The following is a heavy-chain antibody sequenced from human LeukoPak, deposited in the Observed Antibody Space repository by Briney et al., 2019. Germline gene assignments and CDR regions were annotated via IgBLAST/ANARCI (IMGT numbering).Heavy chain of an antibody. Sequence: PSETLSLTCTVSGGSISSYYWSWIRQPPGKGLEWIGHIYYSGSTNYNPSLKSRVTISVDTSKNQFSLKLSSVTAADTAVYYCARADSSGYYVGYWGQGTLVTVSS. J-gene: IGHJ4*02. CDR1: GGSISSYY. CDR2: IYYSGST. D-gene: IGHD3-22*01. V-gene: IGHV4-59*01. CDR3: ARADSSGYYVGY.